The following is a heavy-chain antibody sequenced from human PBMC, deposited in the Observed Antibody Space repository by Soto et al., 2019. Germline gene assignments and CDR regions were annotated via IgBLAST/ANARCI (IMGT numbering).Heavy chain of an antibody. V-gene: IGHV4-59*01. CDR3: ARKGERYDFWSGPHFPWFDP. Sequence: PAETLSLTCTVSGCSISSYYWSWIRQPPGKGLEWIGYIYYSGGTNYNPSLKSRVTISVDTSKNQFSLKLSSVTAADTAVYYCARKGERYDFWSGPHFPWFDPWGQGTLVTVSS. D-gene: IGHD3-3*01. CDR1: GCSISSYY. CDR2: IYYSGGT. J-gene: IGHJ5*02.